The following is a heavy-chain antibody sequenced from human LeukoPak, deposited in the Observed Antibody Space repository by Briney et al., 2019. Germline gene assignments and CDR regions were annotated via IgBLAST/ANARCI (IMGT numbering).Heavy chain of an antibody. V-gene: IGHV4-38-2*02. Sequence: PSETLSLTCTVSGYSISSGYYWGWIRQPPGKGLEWTGSIDHSGSTYYNPSLKSRVTMSVDTSKNQFSLKLSSVTAADTAVYYCARDFLRDGYYYYYMDVWGKGTTVTISS. CDR3: ARDFLRDGYYYYYMDV. CDR2: IDHSGST. CDR1: GYSISSGYY. J-gene: IGHJ6*03. D-gene: IGHD2/OR15-2a*01.